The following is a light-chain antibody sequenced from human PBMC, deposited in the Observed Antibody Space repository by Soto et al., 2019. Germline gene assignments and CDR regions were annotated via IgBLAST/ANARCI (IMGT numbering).Light chain of an antibody. CDR3: QQYYNWPRT. CDR2: GAS. V-gene: IGKV3-15*01. Sequence: EIVMTQSPATLSVSAGERATLSFRASQMVIRYLSWYQQKAVEAPMXLMFGASARPTGIPARISGSGSGTEFTLTISSLRSEDFAVYFCQQYYNWPRTFGQGTKVDIK. J-gene: IGKJ1*01. CDR1: QMVIRY.